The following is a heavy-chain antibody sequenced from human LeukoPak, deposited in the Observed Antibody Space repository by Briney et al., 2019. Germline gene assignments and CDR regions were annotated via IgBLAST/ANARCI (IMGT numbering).Heavy chain of an antibody. Sequence: AGGSLRLSCAASGFTFSSYGMHWVRQAPGKGLEWVAVISYDGSNKYYADSVKGRFTISRDNSKNTLYLQMSSLRAEDTAVYYCAKAWSSYYYGSGSLYLVDYWGQGTLVTVSS. J-gene: IGHJ4*02. CDR2: ISYDGSNK. D-gene: IGHD3-10*01. V-gene: IGHV3-30*18. CDR1: GFTFSSYG. CDR3: AKAWSSYYYGSGSLYLVDY.